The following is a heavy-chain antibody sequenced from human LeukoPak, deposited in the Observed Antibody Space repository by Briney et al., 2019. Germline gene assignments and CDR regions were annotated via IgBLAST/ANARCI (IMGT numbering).Heavy chain of an antibody. Sequence: ASVKVSCKASGYTFTSYDINWVRQATGQGLEWMGWMNPNSGNTGYAQKFQGRVTMTRNTSISTAYMELSSLRSDDTAVYYCATSGDSSRGYSYGPIGYWGQGTLVTVSS. J-gene: IGHJ4*02. CDR1: GYTFTSYD. V-gene: IGHV1-8*01. CDR3: ATSGDSSRGYSYGPIGY. CDR2: MNPNSGNT. D-gene: IGHD5-18*01.